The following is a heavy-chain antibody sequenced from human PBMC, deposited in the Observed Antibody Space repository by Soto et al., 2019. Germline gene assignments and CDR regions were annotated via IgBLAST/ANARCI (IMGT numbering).Heavy chain of an antibody. CDR3: AKARDIVATGGMDV. CDR1: GFTFDDYA. CDR2: ISWDGGST. D-gene: IGHD5-12*01. J-gene: IGHJ6*02. Sequence: GGSLRLSCAASGFTFDDYAMHWVRQAPGKGLEWVSLISWDGGSTYYADSVKGRFTISRDNSKNSLYLQMNSLRAEDTALYYCAKARDIVATGGMDVWGQGTTATVSS. V-gene: IGHV3-43D*04.